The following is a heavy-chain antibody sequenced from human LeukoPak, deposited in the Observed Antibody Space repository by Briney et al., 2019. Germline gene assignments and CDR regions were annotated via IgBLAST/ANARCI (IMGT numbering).Heavy chain of an antibody. CDR3: ARDGSSGYYYVGWFDP. J-gene: IGHJ5*02. Sequence: ASVKVSCKASGYTFTGYYMHWVRQAPGQGLEWMGWINPNSGGTNYAQKFQGWVTMTRDTSISTAYMELSRLRSDDTAVYYCARDGSSGYYYVGWFDPWGQGTLVTVSS. V-gene: IGHV1-2*04. D-gene: IGHD3-22*01. CDR2: INPNSGGT. CDR1: GYTFTGYY.